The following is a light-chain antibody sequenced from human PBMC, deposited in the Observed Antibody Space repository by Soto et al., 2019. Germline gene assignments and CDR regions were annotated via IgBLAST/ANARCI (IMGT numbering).Light chain of an antibody. CDR2: DAS. CDR1: QSVGRY. V-gene: IGKV3-11*01. Sequence: EIVLTQSPATLSLSPGERATLSCRASQSVGRYLAWFQQKPGQAPRHLIYDASNRVTGIPARFSGSGSGTDFTLTNSSLEPEDFAVYYCQQRSDWPLTFGGGTKVEIK. CDR3: QQRSDWPLT. J-gene: IGKJ4*01.